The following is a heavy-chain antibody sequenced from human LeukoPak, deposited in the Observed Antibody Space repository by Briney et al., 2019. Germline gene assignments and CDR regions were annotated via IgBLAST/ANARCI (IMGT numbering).Heavy chain of an antibody. V-gene: IGHV4-30-4*08. D-gene: IGHD2-2*01. Sequence: SETLSLTCTVSGGSINSNNYYWGWIRQPPGKGLEWIGYIDYSGSTYFNPSLKSRVTISVDTSKNQFSLKLNSVTAADTAIYYCARGPSVPAALPFDYWGQGTLVTVSS. CDR1: GGSINSNNYY. CDR2: IDYSGST. J-gene: IGHJ4*02. CDR3: ARGPSVPAALPFDY.